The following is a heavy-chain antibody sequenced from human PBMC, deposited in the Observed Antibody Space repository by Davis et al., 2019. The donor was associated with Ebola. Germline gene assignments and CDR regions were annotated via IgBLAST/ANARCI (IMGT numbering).Heavy chain of an antibody. V-gene: IGHV4-39*01. Sequence: MPSETLSLTCTVSGGSISSRSYYWGWIRQPPGKGLEWIGSIYYSCITFYNPSLKSRVSISVDTSTNQFSLRLSSVTAADTAVYYCARHIEEGFVREPSITAPDFWGQGTLVTVSS. CDR2: IYYSCIT. D-gene: IGHD1-20*01. CDR1: GGSISSRSYY. CDR3: ARHIEEGFVREPSITAPDF. J-gene: IGHJ4*02.